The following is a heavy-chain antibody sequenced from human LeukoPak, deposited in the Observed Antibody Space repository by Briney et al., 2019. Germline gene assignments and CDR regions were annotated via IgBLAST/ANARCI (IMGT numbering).Heavy chain of an antibody. CDR2: IYTSGST. D-gene: IGHD6-13*01. J-gene: IGHJ4*02. CDR1: GGSISSGSYY. V-gene: IGHV4-61*02. Sequence: SETLSLTCTVSGGSISSGSYYWSWIRQPAGKGLEWIGRIYTSGSTNYNPPLKSRVTISVDTSKNQFSLKLSSVTAADTAVYYCARLSTRSSSWVDCWGQGTLVTVSS. CDR3: ARLSTRSSSWVDC.